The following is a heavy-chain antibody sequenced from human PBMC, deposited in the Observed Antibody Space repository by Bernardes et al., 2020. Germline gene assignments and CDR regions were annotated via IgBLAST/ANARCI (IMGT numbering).Heavy chain of an antibody. CDR2: IYSGGST. V-gene: IGHV3-53*01. Sequence: GGSLRLSCAASGFTVSSNYMSWVRQAPGKGLEWVSVIYSGGSTYYADSVKGRFTISRDNSKNTLYLQMNSLRAEDTAVYYCARDLVTYGMDVWGQGTTVTVSS. CDR3: ARDLVTYGMDV. J-gene: IGHJ6*02. CDR1: GFTVSSNY. D-gene: IGHD3-16*02.